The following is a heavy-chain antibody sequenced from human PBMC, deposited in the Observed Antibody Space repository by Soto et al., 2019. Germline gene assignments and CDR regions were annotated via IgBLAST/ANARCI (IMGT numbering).Heavy chain of an antibody. J-gene: IGHJ6*02. CDR2: IDPSDSYT. CDR3: ARHPAIAVAGAVYGMDV. V-gene: IGHV5-10-1*01. D-gene: IGHD6-19*01. Sequence: GESLKISCKVSGYSFTSYWISWVRQMPGKGLEWMGTIDPSDSYTNYSPSFQGHVTMSADKSISTAYLQWRSLKASDTPMYYCARHPAIAVAGAVYGMDVWGQGTTVTVSS. CDR1: GYSFTSYW.